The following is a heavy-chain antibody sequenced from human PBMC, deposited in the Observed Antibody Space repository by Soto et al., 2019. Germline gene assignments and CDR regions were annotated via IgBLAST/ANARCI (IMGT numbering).Heavy chain of an antibody. CDR3: ARGTSVVEWLFPMPDYYYGMDV. V-gene: IGHV1-18*04. CDR1: GYTFTSYG. J-gene: IGHJ6*02. Sequence: QVQLVQSGAEVKKPGASVKVSCKASGYTFTSYGISWVRQAPGQGLEWMGWISAYNGNTNYAQKLQGRVTMTTDTSTSTAYMDLRSLRSDDTAVYYCARGTSVVEWLFPMPDYYYGMDVWCQGATVTVSS. D-gene: IGHD3-3*01. CDR2: ISAYNGNT.